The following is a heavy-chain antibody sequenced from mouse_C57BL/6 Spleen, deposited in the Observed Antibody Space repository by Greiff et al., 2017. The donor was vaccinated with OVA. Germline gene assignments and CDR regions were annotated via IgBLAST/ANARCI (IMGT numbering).Heavy chain of an antibody. CDR1: GYAFSSYW. V-gene: IGHV1-80*01. Sequence: QVQLQQSGAELVKPGASVKISCKASGYAFSSYWMNWVKQRPGTGLEWIGQIYPGDGDTNYNGKFKGKATLTADKSSSTAYMQLSSLTSEDSAVYFCARGEDSSGYNYWGQGTTLTVSS. CDR3: ARGEDSSGYNY. CDR2: IYPGDGDT. D-gene: IGHD3-2*02. J-gene: IGHJ2*01.